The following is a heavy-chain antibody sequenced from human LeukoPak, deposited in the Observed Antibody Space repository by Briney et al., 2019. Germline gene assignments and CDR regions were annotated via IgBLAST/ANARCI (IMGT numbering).Heavy chain of an antibody. D-gene: IGHD1-26*01. CDR1: GFTVSSNY. J-gene: IGHJ4*02. CDR2: IYSGGST. V-gene: IGHV3-53*01. Sequence: GGSLRLSCAASGFTVSSNYMSWVHQAPGKGLEWVSVIYSGGSTFYADSVKGRFTISRDNSKNTLYLQMNSLRAEDTAMYYCARGLAYSGSYALDYWGQGTLVTVSS. CDR3: ARGLAYSGSYALDY.